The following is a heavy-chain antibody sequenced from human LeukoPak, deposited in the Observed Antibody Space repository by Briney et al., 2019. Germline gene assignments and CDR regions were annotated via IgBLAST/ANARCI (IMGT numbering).Heavy chain of an antibody. V-gene: IGHV1-2*02. CDR2: INPNSGGT. J-gene: IGHJ5*02. Sequence: ASVKVSCKASGYTFTGYYMHWVRQAPGQGLEWVGWINPNSGGTNYAHRLQDRVNMTRDTFISTAYMELSRLRSDDTAVYYCARESRSGGSYVSADNWFDPWGQGTLVTVSS. CDR1: GYTFTGYY. CDR3: ARESRSGGSYVSADNWFDP. D-gene: IGHD1-26*01.